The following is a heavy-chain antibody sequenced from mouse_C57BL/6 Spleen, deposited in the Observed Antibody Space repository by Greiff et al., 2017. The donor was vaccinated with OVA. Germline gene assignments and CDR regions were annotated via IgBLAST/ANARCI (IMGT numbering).Heavy chain of an antibody. D-gene: IGHD1-1*01. V-gene: IGHV14-1*01. Sequence: VQLQQSGAELVRPGASVKLSCTASGFNIKDYYMHWVKQRPEQGLEWIGRIDPEDGDTEYAPQFQGKATMTADTSSNTAYLQRSSLTSEDTAVYYCTTSRATVVPVDYWGQGTTLTVSS. J-gene: IGHJ2*01. CDR2: IDPEDGDT. CDR3: TTSRATVVPVDY. CDR1: GFNIKDYY.